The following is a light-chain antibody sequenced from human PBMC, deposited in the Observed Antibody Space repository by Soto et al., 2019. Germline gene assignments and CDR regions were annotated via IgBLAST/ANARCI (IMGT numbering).Light chain of an antibody. CDR3: SSYIPNNITYV. Sequence: QSALTQPASLTGSPGQSITISCTGTSSDVGGYNYVSWYQHHPGKAPKRMIHDVSNRPSGVSNRFSGSESGNTASLTISGRQAEDEADYYCSSYIPNNITYVFGTGTKVTVL. V-gene: IGLV2-14*03. CDR1: SSDVGGYNY. CDR2: DVS. J-gene: IGLJ1*01.